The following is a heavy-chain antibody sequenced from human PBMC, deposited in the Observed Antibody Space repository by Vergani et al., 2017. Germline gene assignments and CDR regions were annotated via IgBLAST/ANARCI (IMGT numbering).Heavy chain of an antibody. CDR1: GGTFSSYA. J-gene: IGHJ6*02. CDR3: ARDWGRYCGSTSCYGSIYYYYYYGMDV. V-gene: IGHV1-69*12. D-gene: IGHD2-2*01. Sequence: QVQLVQSGAEVKKPGSSVKVSCKASGGTFSSYAISWVRQAPGQGLEWMGGIIPIFGTANYAQKFQGRVTITADESTSTAYMELSSLRSEDTAVYYCARDWGRYCGSTSCYGSIYYYYYYGMDVWGQGTTVTVSS. CDR2: IIPIFGTA.